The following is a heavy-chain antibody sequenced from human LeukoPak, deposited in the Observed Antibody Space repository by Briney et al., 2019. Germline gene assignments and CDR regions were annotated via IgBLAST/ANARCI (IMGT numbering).Heavy chain of an antibody. CDR3: ARAYSYGYGPLDY. CDR2: ISVYNGNT. J-gene: IGHJ4*02. V-gene: IGHV1-18*01. D-gene: IGHD5-18*01. CDR1: GYTFTSYG. Sequence: ASVKVSCKASGYTFTSYGISWVRQAPGQGLEWMGWISVYNGNTDYAQNLQGRVTMTTDTSTSTAYMEVRSLRSDDTAVYYCARAYSYGYGPLDYWGQGTLVTVSS.